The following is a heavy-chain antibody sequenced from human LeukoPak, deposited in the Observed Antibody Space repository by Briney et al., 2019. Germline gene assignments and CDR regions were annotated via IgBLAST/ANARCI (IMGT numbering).Heavy chain of an antibody. D-gene: IGHD2-2*01. CDR1: GYSISSGYY. V-gene: IGHV4-38-2*01. CDR3: ARGPLYCSSTSCYEYYYYYYMDV. CDR2: IYHSGST. Sequence: PSETLSLTCAVSGYSISSGYYWGWLRQPPGKGLEWIGRIYHSGSTYYNPSLKSRVTISVDTSKNQFSLKLSSVTAADTAVYYCARGPLYCSSTSCYEYYYYYYMDVWGKGTTVTVSS. J-gene: IGHJ6*03.